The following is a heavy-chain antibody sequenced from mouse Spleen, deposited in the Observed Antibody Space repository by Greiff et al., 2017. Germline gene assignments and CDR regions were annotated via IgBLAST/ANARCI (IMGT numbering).Heavy chain of an antibody. CDR3: AREDGYYPYAMDY. J-gene: IGHJ4*01. D-gene: IGHD2-3*01. Sequence: VKLVESGAELARPGASVKMSCKASGYTFTSYTMHWVKQRPGQGLEWIGYINPSSGYTKYNQKFKDKATLTADKSSSTAYMQLSSLTSEDSAVYYCAREDGYYPYAMDYWGQGTSVTVSS. CDR2: INPSSGYT. CDR1: GYTFTSYT. V-gene: IGHV1-4*01.